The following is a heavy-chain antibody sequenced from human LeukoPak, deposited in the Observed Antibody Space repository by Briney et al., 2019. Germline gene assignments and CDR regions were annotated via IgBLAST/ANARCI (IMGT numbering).Heavy chain of an antibody. CDR1: AGSLNSNFYY. V-gene: IGHV4-39*01. CDR3: ARLIQSLIVGATNDDY. CDR2: TRYRGNT. D-gene: IGHD1-26*01. J-gene: IGHJ4*02. Sequence: KPSETLSLTCTVSAGSLNSNFYYWGWIRQPPGKELERIVSTRYRGNTFYNPSLKSRITISVDTSKNQFSLNLNSVTAADTSVYYCARLIQSLIVGATNDDYWGQGTLVTVSS.